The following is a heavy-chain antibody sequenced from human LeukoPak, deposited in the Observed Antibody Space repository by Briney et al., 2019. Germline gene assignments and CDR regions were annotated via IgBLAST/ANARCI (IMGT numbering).Heavy chain of an antibody. J-gene: IGHJ4*02. CDR3: ARVRKVITTRLMYYFDY. CDR1: GGTFSSYA. D-gene: IGHD3-22*01. Sequence: SVKVSCKASGGTFSSYAISWVRQAPGQGLEWMGGIIPILGTANYAQKFQGRVTITADESTSTAYMELSSLRSEDTAVYYCARVRKVITTRLMYYFDYWGQGTLVTVSS. V-gene: IGHV1-69*13. CDR2: IIPILGTA.